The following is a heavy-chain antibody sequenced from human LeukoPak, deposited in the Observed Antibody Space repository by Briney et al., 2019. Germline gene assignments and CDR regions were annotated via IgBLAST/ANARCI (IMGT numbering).Heavy chain of an antibody. J-gene: IGHJ6*02. CDR1: GYTFTGYY. V-gene: IGHV1-2*02. Sequence: ASVKVSCKASGYTFTGYYMHWVRQAPGQGLEWMGWINPNSGGTNYAQKFQGRVTMTRDTSISTAYMELSRLRSDDTAVYYCARVRGVIISCAYYYYYGMDVWGQGTTVTVSS. CDR2: INPNSGGT. CDR3: ARVRGVIISCAYYYYYGMDV. D-gene: IGHD3-10*01.